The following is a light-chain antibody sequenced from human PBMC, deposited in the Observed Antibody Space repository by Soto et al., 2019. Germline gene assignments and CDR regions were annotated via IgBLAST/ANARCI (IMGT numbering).Light chain of an antibody. CDR1: QGISSA. J-gene: IGKJ4*01. CDR2: DST. Sequence: IQLTQSPSSVSASVGDRVTITCRASQGISSALAWYQQKPGKAPKLLIYDSTSLASGVPSRCSGGRSASDFTITNSSLQPENFATCYCQQFHRYPPLSFGGGNTVQIK. V-gene: IGKV1-13*02. CDR3: QQFHRYPPLS.